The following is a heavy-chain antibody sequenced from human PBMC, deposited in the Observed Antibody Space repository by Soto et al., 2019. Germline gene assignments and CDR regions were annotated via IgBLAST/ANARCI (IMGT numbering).Heavy chain of an antibody. Sequence: QVQLQESGPELVKPSQILSLTCTVSGGSISSGGYYWSWIRQHPGKGLEWIGYIYYSGSTYYNPSLKSRVTISVDTSKNQFSLKLSSVTAADTAVYYCAREWRDYYFDYWGQGTLVTVSS. CDR1: GGSISSGGYY. CDR3: AREWRDYYFDY. V-gene: IGHV4-31*03. CDR2: IYYSGST. J-gene: IGHJ4*02.